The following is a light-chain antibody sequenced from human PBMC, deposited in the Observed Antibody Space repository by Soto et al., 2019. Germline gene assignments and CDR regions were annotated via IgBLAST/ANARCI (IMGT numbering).Light chain of an antibody. V-gene: IGLV2-14*01. CDR3: SSYTSSSTL. CDR2: DVS. CDR1: SSDVGGYNY. Sequence: QSALTQPASVAGSPGQSITISCTGTSSDVGGYNYVSWYQQHPGKAPKLMIYDVSNRPSGVSNRFSGSKSGNTDSLTISGLQAEDEADYYCSSYTSSSTLFGGGTKLTVL. J-gene: IGLJ2*01.